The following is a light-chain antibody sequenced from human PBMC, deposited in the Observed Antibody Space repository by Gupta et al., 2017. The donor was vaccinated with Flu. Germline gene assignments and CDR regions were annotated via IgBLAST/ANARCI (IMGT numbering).Light chain of an antibody. V-gene: IGKV1-39*01. Sequence: DIQMTQSPSSLSASVGDRVTITCRASQSITNYLNWYQQKPGKAPNLLIFGASTLRTGVPSRFSGGGSGRDFTLTISSLHPDDLAIYYCQQSFSTPLTFGGGTKV. CDR2: GAS. CDR3: QQSFSTPLT. CDR1: QSITNY. J-gene: IGKJ4*01.